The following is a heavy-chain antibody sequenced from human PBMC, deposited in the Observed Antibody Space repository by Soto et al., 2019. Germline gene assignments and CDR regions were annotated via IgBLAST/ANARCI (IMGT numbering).Heavy chain of an antibody. J-gene: IGHJ4*02. V-gene: IGHV3-15*01. Sequence: EMQLVESGGGLVKPGGSLRLSCAASGFTFSNAWMSWVRQAPGKGLEWVGRIKSKTDGGTTDYAAPVKGRFTISRDDSKNTLYLQMNSLKTEDTAVYYCTTDIWFGELAPGYWGQGTLVTVSS. CDR2: IKSKTDGGTT. CDR3: TTDIWFGELAPGY. D-gene: IGHD3-10*01. CDR1: GFTFSNAW.